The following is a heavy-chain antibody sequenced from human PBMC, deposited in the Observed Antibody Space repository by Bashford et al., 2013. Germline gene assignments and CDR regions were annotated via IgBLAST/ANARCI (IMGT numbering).Heavy chain of an antibody. Sequence: GGSLRLSCAASGFTFNNYAMTWVRQAPGKGLEWVSAITGSGASTYYADSVKGRFTISRDNSKNTLYLQMNSLRAEDTAVYSCGKGKWTNTALNDYWGQGTLVTVSS. J-gene: IGHJ4*02. CDR1: GFTFNNYA. V-gene: IGHV3-23*01. D-gene: IGHD1-26*01. CDR3: GKGKWTNTALNDY. CDR2: ITGSGAST.